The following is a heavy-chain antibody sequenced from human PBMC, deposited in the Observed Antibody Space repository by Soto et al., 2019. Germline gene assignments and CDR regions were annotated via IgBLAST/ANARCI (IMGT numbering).Heavy chain of an antibody. CDR3: AREVITFGGVIATFDY. D-gene: IGHD3-16*02. V-gene: IGHV4-34*01. CDR1: GGSFSGYY. CDR2: INHSGST. J-gene: IGHJ4*02. Sequence: QVQLQQWGAGLLKPSETLSLTCAVYGGSFSGYYWSWIRQPPGKGLEWIGEINHSGSTNYNPSLKSRVTISVDTSKNQFSLKLSSVTAADTAVYYCAREVITFGGVIATFDYWGQGTLVTVSS.